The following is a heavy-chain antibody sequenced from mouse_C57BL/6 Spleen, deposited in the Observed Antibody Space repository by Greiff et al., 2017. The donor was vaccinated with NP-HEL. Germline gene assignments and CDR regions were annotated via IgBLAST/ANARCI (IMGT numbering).Heavy chain of an antibody. Sequence: DVHLVESGGGLVKPGGSLKLSCAASGFTFSDYGMHWVRQAPEKGLEWVAYISSGSSTIYYADTVKGRFTISRDNAKNTLFLQMTSLRSEDTAMYYCARGAYYYGSIHAMDYWGQGTSVTVSS. J-gene: IGHJ4*01. CDR1: GFTFSDYG. V-gene: IGHV5-17*01. D-gene: IGHD1-1*01. CDR3: ARGAYYYGSIHAMDY. CDR2: ISSGSSTI.